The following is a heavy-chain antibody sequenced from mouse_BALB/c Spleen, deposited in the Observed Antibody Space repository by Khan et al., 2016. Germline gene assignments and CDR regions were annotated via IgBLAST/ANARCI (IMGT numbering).Heavy chain of an antibody. V-gene: IGHV3-8*02. CDR2: ISDSGSN. Sequence: EVQLQESGPSLVKPSQTLSLTCSVTDDSITSGYWNWIRKFPGNKLEYMGYISDSGSNYYNPSLKSRISITRDTSKTQYYLQLNPVNTEDTAIYYCGRSVRAILDYWGQGTSVTVSS. CDR1: DDSITSGY. D-gene: IGHD3-1*01. J-gene: IGHJ4*01. CDR3: GRSVRAILDY.